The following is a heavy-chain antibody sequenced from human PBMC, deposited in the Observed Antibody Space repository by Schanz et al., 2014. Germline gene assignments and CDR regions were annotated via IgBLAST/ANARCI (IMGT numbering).Heavy chain of an antibody. CDR2: VSGTSIYI. Sequence: EVQLVESGGGLVQPGGSLRLSCAASGFTFSTYWMSWVRQAPGKGLEWVSSVSGTSIYIYYADSVKGRFTISRDNAENTLYLQMNSLRTEDTAVYFCAKSYDTSGYSGFDYWGQGTLVTVSS. D-gene: IGHD3-22*01. J-gene: IGHJ4*02. V-gene: IGHV3-21*01. CDR3: AKSYDTSGYSGFDY. CDR1: GFTFSTYW.